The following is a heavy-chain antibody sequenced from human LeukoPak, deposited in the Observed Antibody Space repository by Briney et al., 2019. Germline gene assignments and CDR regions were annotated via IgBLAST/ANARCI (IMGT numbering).Heavy chain of an antibody. V-gene: IGHV1-18*01. Sequence: GASVKVSCKSSGYTFTIYGVSWVRQAPGQGLEWMGWIRANNGNTNYAQKFQGRVAMTTDTSTTTAYMELRSLRSDDTAVYYCAIDRGTTSYYGMNVWGQGTTVTVSS. J-gene: IGHJ6*02. CDR1: GYTFTIYG. CDR2: IRANNGNT. D-gene: IGHD1-1*01. CDR3: AIDRGTTSYYGMNV.